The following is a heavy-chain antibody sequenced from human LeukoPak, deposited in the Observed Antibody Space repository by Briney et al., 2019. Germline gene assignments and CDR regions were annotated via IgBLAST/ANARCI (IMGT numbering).Heavy chain of an antibody. V-gene: IGHV3-66*01. CDR3: AISTSWPGYFDY. CDR1: GFTVSSNY. J-gene: IGHJ4*02. CDR2: IYSDGST. Sequence: GGSLRLSCAASGFTVSSNYMSWVRQAPGKGLEWVSVIYSDGSTYYADSVKGRFTISRDNSENTLHLQMNSLRVEDTAVFYCAISTSWPGYFDYWGQGTLVTVSS. D-gene: IGHD6-13*01.